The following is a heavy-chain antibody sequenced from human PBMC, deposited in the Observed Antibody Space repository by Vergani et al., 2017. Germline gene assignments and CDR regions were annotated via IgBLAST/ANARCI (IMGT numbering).Heavy chain of an antibody. CDR3: ASDTHSGQRADR. CDR1: GGAMSGYY. D-gene: IGHD1-26*01. J-gene: IGHJ5*02. CDR2: MYHSGST. V-gene: IGHV4-59*01. Sequence: QVRLQESGPGLVKPSETLSLTCSVSGGAMSGYYWSWIRQPPGKELEWIGYMYHSGSTNYNPSLETRVTISGDTSKNQFSLTLTSVTAADTAVYYCASDTHSGQRADRWGQGILVTVTS.